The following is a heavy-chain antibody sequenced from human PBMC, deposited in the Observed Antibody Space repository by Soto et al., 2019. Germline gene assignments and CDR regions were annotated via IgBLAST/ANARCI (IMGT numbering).Heavy chain of an antibody. V-gene: IGHV3-30*03. CDR3: SAQVATGY. CDR1: GFTFSNFG. CDR2: ISYDGNNK. J-gene: IGHJ4*02. Sequence: QVQLVESGGGVVQPGRSLRLSCAASGFTFSNFGMHWVRQAPGKGLEWVALISYDGNNKYYADSVKGRFTISRDNSKNTLYLQMNSLRSEDTAVYYCSAQVATGYWGQGPLVTVSS. D-gene: IGHD5-12*01.